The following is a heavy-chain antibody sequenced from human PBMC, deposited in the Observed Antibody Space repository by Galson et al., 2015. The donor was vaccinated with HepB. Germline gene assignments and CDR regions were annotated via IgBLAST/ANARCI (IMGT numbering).Heavy chain of an antibody. CDR2: ISAYKGNK. CDR3: AIDRSHSLDN. V-gene: IGHV1-18*04. CDR1: GYTFTSNG. D-gene: IGHD2-15*01. Sequence: SVKVSCKASGYTFTSNGISWVRQAPGKGLEWMGWISAYKGNKYYAQNLQGRVTLPTDTSTSTAYMELRSLRPNDTAVYYCAIDRSHSLDNWGQGTLVAVSS. J-gene: IGHJ4*02.